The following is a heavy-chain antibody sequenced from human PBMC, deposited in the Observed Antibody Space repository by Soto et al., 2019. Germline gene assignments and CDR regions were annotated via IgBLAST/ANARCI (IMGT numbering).Heavy chain of an antibody. D-gene: IGHD3-9*01. CDR2: ISAYNGNT. Sequence: QVQLVQSGAEVKKPGASVKVSRKASGYTFTSYGISWVRQAPGQGLEWMGWISAYNGNTNYAQKLLSRLCITTDTSSSTAYMELRSLRSDDTAVYYCASGRRDYDILSGYFVDAFDIWGQGTMVTVSS. V-gene: IGHV1-18*01. J-gene: IGHJ3*02. CDR1: GYTFTSYG. CDR3: ASGRRDYDILSGYFVDAFDI.